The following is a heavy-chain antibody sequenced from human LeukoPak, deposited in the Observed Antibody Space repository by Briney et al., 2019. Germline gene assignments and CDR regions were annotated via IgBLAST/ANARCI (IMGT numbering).Heavy chain of an antibody. V-gene: IGHV3-30*04. CDR1: GFTFSSYA. CDR2: ISYDGSNK. J-gene: IGHJ6*02. Sequence: PGRSLRLSCAASGFTFSSYAMHWVRQAPGKGLEWVAVISYDGSNKYYADSVKGRFTISRDNSKNTLYLQMNSLRAEDTAVYYCAKPVRSFQLVHYYYYGMDVWGQGTTVTVSS. D-gene: IGHD6-13*01. CDR3: AKPVRSFQLVHYYYYGMDV.